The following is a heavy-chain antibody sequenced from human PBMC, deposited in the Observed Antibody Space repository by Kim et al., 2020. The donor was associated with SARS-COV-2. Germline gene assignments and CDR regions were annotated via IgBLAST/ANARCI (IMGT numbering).Heavy chain of an antibody. CDR3: ARSSYGSGYYAYYGVDV. V-gene: IGHV4-39*01. CDR2: IHYTGKT. D-gene: IGHD3-10*01. Sequence: SETLSLTCTVSGGSISSSTHYWGWIRQPPGKGLEWIGTIHYTGKTYYNPSLKSRVTISVDTSQNQFSLKVTSVTAADTAVYHCARSSYGSGYYAYYGVDV. J-gene: IGHJ6*01. CDR1: GGSISSSTHY.